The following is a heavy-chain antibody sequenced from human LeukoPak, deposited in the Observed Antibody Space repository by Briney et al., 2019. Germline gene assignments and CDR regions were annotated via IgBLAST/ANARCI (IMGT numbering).Heavy chain of an antibody. V-gene: IGHV3-7*01. CDR3: ARLTGSKADGMDV. J-gene: IGHJ6*02. Sequence: GGSLRLSCAASGFTFSSYATTWVRQAPGKGLEWVANIKQDGSDKHFVDSVKGRVTISRDNARNSLYLQMNSLRAEDTAVYYCARLTGSKADGMDVWGQGTTVTVSS. CDR1: GFTFSSYA. D-gene: IGHD1-14*01. CDR2: IKQDGSDK.